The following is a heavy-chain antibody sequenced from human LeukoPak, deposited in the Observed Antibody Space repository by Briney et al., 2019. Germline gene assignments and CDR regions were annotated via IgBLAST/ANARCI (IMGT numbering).Heavy chain of an antibody. J-gene: IGHJ4*02. CDR1: GGPFSNYA. CDR2: IIPIFDKA. V-gene: IGHV1-69*13. CDR3: ARGPNCSGGSCRTPYYFDY. D-gene: IGHD2-15*01. Sequence: GASVKVSCKASGGPFSNYAITWVRQAPGQGLEWMGGIIPIFDKANYAQKFQGRVTITADGSTNAAYMEVSSLRSEDTAVYYCARGPNCSGGSCRTPYYFDYWGQGTLVTVSS.